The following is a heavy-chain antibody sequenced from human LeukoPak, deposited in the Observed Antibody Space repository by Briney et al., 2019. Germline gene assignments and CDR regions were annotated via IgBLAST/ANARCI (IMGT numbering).Heavy chain of an antibody. CDR3: ARERQNKDFWSGGDY. CDR2: ISGSGGST. V-gene: IGHV3-23*01. Sequence: RGSLRLSCAASGFTFSSYAMSWVRQAPGKGLEWVSAISGSGGSTYYADSVKGRFTISRDNAKNSLYLQMNSLRAEDTAVYYCARERQNKDFWSGGDYWGQGTLVTVCS. CDR1: GFTFSSYA. J-gene: IGHJ4*02. D-gene: IGHD3-3*01.